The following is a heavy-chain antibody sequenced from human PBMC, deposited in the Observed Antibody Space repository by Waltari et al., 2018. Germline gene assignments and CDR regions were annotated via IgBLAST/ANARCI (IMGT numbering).Heavy chain of an antibody. Sequence: DVQLVQSGAEVKKPGESLKIPCQVSGYTFTNYWIGWVRQLPGKGLEWMGIIYPGDSETTYSPSFEGRVTISVDKSTSTAYLQWSSLKASDTAMYYCVRQVGTNWLDPWGQGTQVTVSS. CDR3: VRQVGTNWLDP. J-gene: IGHJ5*02. CDR2: IYPGDSET. V-gene: IGHV5-51*01. D-gene: IGHD1-26*01. CDR1: GYTFTNYW.